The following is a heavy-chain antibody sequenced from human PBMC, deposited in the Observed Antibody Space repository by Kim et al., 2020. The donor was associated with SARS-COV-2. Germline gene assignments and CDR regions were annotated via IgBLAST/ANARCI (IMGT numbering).Heavy chain of an antibody. J-gene: IGHJ4*03. Sequence: GGSLRLSCAASGFIFSDYGMHWVRQAPGKGLEWVAVTWYHGNNHYYADSVKGRFTISRDNSNNTLYLQMNSLRAEDAAVYYCAKDLCYGQQPCYLEYWG. CDR2: TWYHGNNH. D-gene: IGHD6-13*01. CDR3: AKDLCYGQQPCYLEY. CDR1: GFIFSDYG. V-gene: IGHV3-33*06.